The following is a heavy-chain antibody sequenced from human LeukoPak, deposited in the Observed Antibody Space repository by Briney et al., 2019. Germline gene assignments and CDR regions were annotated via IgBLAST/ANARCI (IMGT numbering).Heavy chain of an antibody. CDR2: IFYSGST. Sequence: QVQLQESGPGLVKPSQTLSLTCTVSGGSISSGGYYWSWIRQHPGKGLEWIGYIFYSGSTYYNPSLKSRVIISVDTSKNQFSLKLSSVTAADTAVYYCAREGSSWPYFDYWGQGTLVTVSS. J-gene: IGHJ4*02. V-gene: IGHV4-31*03. D-gene: IGHD6-13*01. CDR3: AREGSSWPYFDY. CDR1: GGSISSGGYY.